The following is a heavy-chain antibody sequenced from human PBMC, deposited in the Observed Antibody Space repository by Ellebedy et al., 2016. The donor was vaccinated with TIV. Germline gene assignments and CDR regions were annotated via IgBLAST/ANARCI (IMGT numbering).Heavy chain of an antibody. CDR3: ARDRGIAAAGPYWYFDL. CDR2: IGTAGDT. D-gene: IGHD6-13*01. V-gene: IGHV3-13*01. CDR1: GFTFSSYD. J-gene: IGHJ2*01. Sequence: GESLKISXAASGFTFSSYDMHWVRQATGKGLEWVSAIGTAGDTYYPGSVKGRFTISRENAKNSLYLQINSLRAEDTAVYYCARDRGIAAAGPYWYFDLWGRGTLVTVSS.